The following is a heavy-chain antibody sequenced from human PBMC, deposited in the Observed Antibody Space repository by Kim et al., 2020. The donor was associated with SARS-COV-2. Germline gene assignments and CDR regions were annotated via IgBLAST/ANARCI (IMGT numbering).Heavy chain of an antibody. V-gene: IGHV1-69*13. CDR1: GGTFSSYA. Sequence: SVKVSCKASGGTFSSYAISWVRQAPGQGLEWMGGIIPIFGTANYAQKFQGRVTITADESTSTAYMELSSLRSEDTAVYYCARGRSIGGGYDAFDIWGQGTMVTVSS. CDR3: ARGRSIGGGYDAFDI. D-gene: IGHD5-12*01. CDR2: IIPIFGTA. J-gene: IGHJ3*02.